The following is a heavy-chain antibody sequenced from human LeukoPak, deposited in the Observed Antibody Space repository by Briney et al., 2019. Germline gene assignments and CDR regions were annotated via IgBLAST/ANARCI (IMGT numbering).Heavy chain of an antibody. V-gene: IGHV3-21*01. CDR1: GFTFSSYS. D-gene: IGHD3-9*01. J-gene: IGHJ4*02. CDR3: ARGLTYDILTGYQY. Sequence: PGGSLRLSCAASGFTFSSYSMNWFRQAPGKGLEWVSSISSSSSYIYYADSVKGRFTISRDNAKNSLYLQMNSLRAEDTAVYYCARGLTYDILTGYQYWGQGTLVTVSS. CDR2: ISSSSSYI.